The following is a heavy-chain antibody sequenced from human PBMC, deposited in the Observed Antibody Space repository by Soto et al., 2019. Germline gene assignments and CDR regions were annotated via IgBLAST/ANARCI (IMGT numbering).Heavy chain of an antibody. CDR3: AVGSGDEYSSVWYLFDF. CDR1: RFGFDSCS. J-gene: IGHJ4*02. D-gene: IGHD6-13*01. Sequence: SVKVSCKDCRFGFDSCSVWWLRQDQRKRLEWIGWIVVGSGNTNYAQKFQERVTITRDMSTSTAYMELSSLRSEDTAVYYCAVGSGDEYSSVWYLFDFWGQGTLVTVSS. CDR2: IVVGSGNT. V-gene: IGHV1-58*01.